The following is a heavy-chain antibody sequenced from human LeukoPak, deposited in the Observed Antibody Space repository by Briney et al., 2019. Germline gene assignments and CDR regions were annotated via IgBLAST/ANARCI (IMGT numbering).Heavy chain of an antibody. J-gene: IGHJ4*02. Sequence: PGGSLRLSCAASGFTFSNYWMHWVRQVPGKGLVCVSRINIDGTSTSHADSVKGRFTISRDNSKNTLYLQMNSLRAEDTAVYYCAKYYYDSSGYYPLFDYWGQGTLVTVSS. CDR3: AKYYYDSSGYYPLFDY. CDR2: INIDGTST. V-gene: IGHV3-74*01. D-gene: IGHD3-22*01. CDR1: GFTFSNYW.